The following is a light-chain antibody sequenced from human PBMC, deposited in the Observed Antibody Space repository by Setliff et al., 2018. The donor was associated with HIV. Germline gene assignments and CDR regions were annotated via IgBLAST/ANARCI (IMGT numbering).Light chain of an antibody. J-gene: IGKJ1*01. V-gene: IGKV3D-15*01. CDR2: GAS. CDR1: ESISRN. CDR3: LQYHSWPRT. Sequence: EIVMTQSPAALSVFPGERATLSCRASESISRNVAWYQQRPGQAPRLLIYGASARATGISAKISGSGSGAEFTLTISTLQSDDSAVYYCLQYHSWPRTFGQGTKVDIK.